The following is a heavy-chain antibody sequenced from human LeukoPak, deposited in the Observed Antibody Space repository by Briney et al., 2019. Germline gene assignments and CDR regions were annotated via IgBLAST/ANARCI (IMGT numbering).Heavy chain of an antibody. CDR3: AKDPDYGDYAWFDP. J-gene: IGHJ5*02. D-gene: IGHD4-17*01. V-gene: IGHV3-48*01. CDR1: GFTFSSYS. Sequence: GGSLRLSCAASGFTFSSYSMNWVRQAPGKGLEWVSYISSSSSTIYYADSVKGRFTISRDNSKNTPYLQMNSLRAEDTAVYYCAKDPDYGDYAWFDPWGQGTLVTVSS. CDR2: ISSSSSTI.